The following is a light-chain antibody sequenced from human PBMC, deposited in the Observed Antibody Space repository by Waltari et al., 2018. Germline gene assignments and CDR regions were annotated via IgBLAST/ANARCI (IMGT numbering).Light chain of an antibody. CDR3: QQYNSVPRT. Sequence: DIQMTQSTPSLFASVGARVTNTCRASQVIRDSLAWYQQKPGKAPKLLLYAASKFESGVPSRFSGCGSGTDYTLTITSLQPEDFATYFCQQYNSVPRTFGQGTKVEIK. V-gene: IGKV1-NL1*01. CDR2: AAS. J-gene: IGKJ1*01. CDR1: QVIRDS.